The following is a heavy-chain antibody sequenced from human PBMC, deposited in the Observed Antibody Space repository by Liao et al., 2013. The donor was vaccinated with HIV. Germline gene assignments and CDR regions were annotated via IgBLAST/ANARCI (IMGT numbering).Heavy chain of an antibody. V-gene: IGHV4-34*01. J-gene: IGHJ6*03. D-gene: IGHD1-26*01. Sequence: QVQLQQWGTGLLKPSETLSLTCAVYGGSLSGYYWGWIRQPPGKGLEWIGEINHSGSTNNNPSLKSRLTISIDTSKNQVSLRLTSVTAADTAVYYCARGQGIRDIDYYYGGDYYFMDVWGKGTTVTVSS. CDR1: GGSLSGYY. CDR2: INHSGST. CDR3: ARGQGIRDIDYYYGGDYYFMDV.